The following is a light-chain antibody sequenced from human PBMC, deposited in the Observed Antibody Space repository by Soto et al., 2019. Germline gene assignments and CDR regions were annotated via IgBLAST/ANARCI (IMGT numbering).Light chain of an antibody. CDR2: KTS. CDR1: QSISSW. V-gene: IGKV1-5*03. CDR3: QHYNDYSWT. Sequence: DIHMTQSPSTLSASVGDRVTITCRASQSISSWLAWYQQKPGKAPNLLIYKTSNLESGVPLRFSGSGSGTEFTLTISSLQPDDFATYYCQHYNDYSWTFGQGTKVEIK. J-gene: IGKJ1*01.